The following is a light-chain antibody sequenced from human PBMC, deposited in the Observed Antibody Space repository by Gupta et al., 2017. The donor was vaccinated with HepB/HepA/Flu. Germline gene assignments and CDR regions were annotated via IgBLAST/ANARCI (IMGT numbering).Light chain of an antibody. J-gene: IGKJ3*01. CDR1: QDISNY. Sequence: DIQMTQSPSSLSASVGDRVTITCQASQDISNYLNWYQQKPGKAPKLLIYDASNLETGVPSRFSGRGSGTDFTFTISSLQTEDIATYYGQQRLTFGPGTKVEIK. V-gene: IGKV1-33*01. CDR3: QQRLT. CDR2: DAS.